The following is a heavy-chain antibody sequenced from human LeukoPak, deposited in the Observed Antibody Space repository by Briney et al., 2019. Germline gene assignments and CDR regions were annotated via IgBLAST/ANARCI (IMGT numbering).Heavy chain of an antibody. V-gene: IGHV3-30-3*01. CDR1: GFTFSSYA. Sequence: PGGSLRLSCAASGFTFSSYAMHWVRQAPGKGLEWVAVISYDGSNKYYADSVKGRFTISRDNSKNTLYLQMNGLRAEDTAVYYCAFFGYWGQGTLVTVSS. CDR3: AFFGY. J-gene: IGHJ4*02. CDR2: ISYDGSNK.